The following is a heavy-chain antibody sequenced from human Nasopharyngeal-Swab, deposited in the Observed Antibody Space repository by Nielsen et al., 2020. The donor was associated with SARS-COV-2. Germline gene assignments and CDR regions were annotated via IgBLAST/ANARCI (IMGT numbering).Heavy chain of an antibody. Sequence: SETLSLTCTVSGCSISSYYWSWIRQPPGKGLEWIGYIYYSGSTNYNPSLKSRVTISVDTSKNQFSLKLSSVTAADTAVYYCAREYQSTYYYDSSGPIYDAFDIWGQGTMVTVSS. D-gene: IGHD3-22*01. J-gene: IGHJ3*02. V-gene: IGHV4-59*01. CDR1: GCSISSYY. CDR2: IYYSGST. CDR3: AREYQSTYYYDSSGPIYDAFDI.